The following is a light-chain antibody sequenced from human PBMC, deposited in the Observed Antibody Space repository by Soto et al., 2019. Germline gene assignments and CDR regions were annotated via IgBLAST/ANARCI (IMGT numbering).Light chain of an antibody. CDR1: SSDVGCYNY. CDR3: SSYKTTTPLF. V-gene: IGLV2-14*01. CDR2: DVT. Sequence: QSVLTQPASESGSPGQSITISCTGTSSDVGCYNYVSWYQQHPGKAPKLMVYDVTIRPSGVSNRFSGSTSGNAASLTISGLQASYEADYYCSSYKTTTPLFFGTGTKVTVL. J-gene: IGLJ1*01.